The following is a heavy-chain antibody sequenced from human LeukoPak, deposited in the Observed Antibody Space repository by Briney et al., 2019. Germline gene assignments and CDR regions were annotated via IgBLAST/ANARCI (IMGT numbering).Heavy chain of an antibody. J-gene: IGHJ6*02. V-gene: IGHV1-69*13. CDR3: AAGYCTNGVCYPLYNYYGMDV. CDR1: GGTFISDA. Sequence: GASVRVSCKASGGTFISDAISWVRQAPGEGREWMGGIIPIFGTANYAQKFQGRVTITADESTSTAYMELSSLRSEDTAVYYCAAGYCTNGVCYPLYNYYGMDVWGQGTTVTVSS. CDR2: IIPIFGTA. D-gene: IGHD2-8*01.